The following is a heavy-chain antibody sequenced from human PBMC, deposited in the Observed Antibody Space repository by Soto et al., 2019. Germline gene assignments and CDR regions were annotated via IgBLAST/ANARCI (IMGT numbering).Heavy chain of an antibody. CDR3: ARGGDDYSPLDY. Sequence: QVHLVQSGSEVKKPGASVKVSCKASGYTFPSYGVTWVRQAPGHGLEWVGWINHYTRNTHFAPMVHGRVTLTTDTSTGTAFMELRGLTSDDTAVYYCARGGDDYSPLDYWGQGTLVTVSS. CDR1: GYTFPSYG. CDR2: INHYTRNT. D-gene: IGHD2-21*01. V-gene: IGHV1-18*01. J-gene: IGHJ4*02.